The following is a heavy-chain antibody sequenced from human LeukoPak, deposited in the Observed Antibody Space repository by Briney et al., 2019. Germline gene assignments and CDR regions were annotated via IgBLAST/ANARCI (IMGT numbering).Heavy chain of an antibody. D-gene: IGHD3-22*01. CDR2: IYPGDSDT. CDR3: ARRSTYYYDSSGYYFDY. CDR1: GYSFANYW. V-gene: IGHV5-51*01. J-gene: IGHJ4*02. Sequence: GESLKISCKGSGYSFANYWIGWVRQMPGKGLEWMGIIYPGDSDTRYSPSFQGQVTISADKSISTAYLQWSSLKASDTAMYYCARRSTYYYDSSGYYFDYWGQGTLVTVSS.